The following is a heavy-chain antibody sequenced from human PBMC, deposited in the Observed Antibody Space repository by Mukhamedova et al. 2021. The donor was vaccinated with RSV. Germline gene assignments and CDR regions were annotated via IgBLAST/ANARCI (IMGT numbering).Heavy chain of an antibody. CDR3: ARMFLYNWNRWSGGPHDY. Sequence: GRQAPGQGLEWMGGIIPILGIANYAQKFQGRVTITADESTSTAYMELSSLRSEDTAVYYCARMFLYNWNRWSGGPHDYWGQGTLVT. CDR2: IIPILGIA. J-gene: IGHJ4*02. D-gene: IGHD1-20*01. V-gene: IGHV1-69*10.